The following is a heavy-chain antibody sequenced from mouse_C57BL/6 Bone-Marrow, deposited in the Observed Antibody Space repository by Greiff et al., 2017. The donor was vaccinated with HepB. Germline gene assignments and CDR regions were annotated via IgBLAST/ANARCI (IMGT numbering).Heavy chain of an antibody. J-gene: IGHJ2*01. D-gene: IGHD2-1*01. CDR2: IDPSDSYS. CDR1: GYTFTSYW. V-gene: IGHV1-59*01. Sequence: VQLQQSGPELVRPGTSVKLSCKASGYTFTSYWMHWVKQRPGQGLEWIGVIDPSDSYSNYNQKFKGKATLTVDTSSSTAYMQLSSLTSEDSAVYYCAPISYDNYKELYYFDDWGQGTTLTVSS. CDR3: APISYDNYKELYYFDD.